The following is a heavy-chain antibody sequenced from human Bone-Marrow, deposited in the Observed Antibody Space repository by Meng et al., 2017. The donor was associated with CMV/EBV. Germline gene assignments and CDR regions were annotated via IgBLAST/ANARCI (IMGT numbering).Heavy chain of an antibody. D-gene: IGHD2-2*01. CDR3: ARDWGGYCGSTSCRTVEFDY. CDR1: GYTFTGYY. CDR2: INPSSGGT. J-gene: IGHJ4*02. V-gene: IGHV1-2*02. Sequence: ASVKVSCKASGYTFTGYYMHWVRQAPGQGLEWMAWINPSSGGTNYAQKFQGRVTVTRDTSISTAYMELSRLRSDDTAVYYCARDWGGYCGSTSCRTVEFDYWGQGTLATVSS.